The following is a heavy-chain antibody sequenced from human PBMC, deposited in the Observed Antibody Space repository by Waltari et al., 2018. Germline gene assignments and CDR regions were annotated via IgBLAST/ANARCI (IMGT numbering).Heavy chain of an antibody. CDR2: ISYDGSNK. CDR1: GFTFSSYA. CDR3: ARAPRGKGAFDI. J-gene: IGHJ3*02. Sequence: QVQLVESGGGVVQPGRSLRLSCAASGFTFSSYAMHWVRQAPGKGLEWVAVISYDGSNKYYADSVKGRFTISRDNSKNTLYLQMNSLRAEDTAVYYCARAPRGKGAFDIWGQGTMVTVSS. V-gene: IGHV3-30-3*01. D-gene: IGHD3-10*01.